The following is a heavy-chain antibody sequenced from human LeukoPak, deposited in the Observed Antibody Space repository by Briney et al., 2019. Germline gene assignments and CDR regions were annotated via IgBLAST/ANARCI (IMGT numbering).Heavy chain of an antibody. Sequence: GGSLRLSCAASGFTFSDYYMSWIRQAPGKGLEWVSYISSSVSTIYYADSVKGRFTISRDNAKNSLYLQMNSLRAEDTAVYYCATLKRITMVRGGRGPFDYWGQGTLVTVSS. D-gene: IGHD3-10*01. V-gene: IGHV3-11*01. J-gene: IGHJ4*02. CDR1: GFTFSDYY. CDR3: ATLKRITMVRGGRGPFDY. CDR2: ISSSVSTI.